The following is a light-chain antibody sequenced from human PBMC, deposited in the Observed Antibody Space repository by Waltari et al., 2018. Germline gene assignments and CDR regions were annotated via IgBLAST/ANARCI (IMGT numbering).Light chain of an antibody. V-gene: IGLV8-61*01. CDR2: KAN. CDR1: SDSLSTTPY. CDR3: ALYMGSGIWV. J-gene: IGLJ3*02. Sequence: QTVVTQEPSLSVSPGGTVTLTCALSSDSLSTTPYATWYQQAPGQAPRTLVYKANARAPGVPDLFSGSIRGNTAARTITGGQADDESYYYCALYMGSGIWVFGGGTRLTVL.